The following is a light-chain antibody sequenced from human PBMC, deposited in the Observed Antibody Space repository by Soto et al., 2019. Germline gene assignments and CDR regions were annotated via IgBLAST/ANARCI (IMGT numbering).Light chain of an antibody. CDR2: GVS. J-gene: IGLJ1*01. CDR1: SSDVGGYNF. CDR3: CSYAGSAYV. V-gene: IGLV2-11*01. Sequence: QSALTQPRSVSGSPGQSVTISCTGTSSDVGGYNFVTWYQQHPDKAPKLLIYGVSKRPSGVPDHFSGSKSGSTASLTISGLQAEDEADYYCCSYAGSAYVFGTGTKLTVL.